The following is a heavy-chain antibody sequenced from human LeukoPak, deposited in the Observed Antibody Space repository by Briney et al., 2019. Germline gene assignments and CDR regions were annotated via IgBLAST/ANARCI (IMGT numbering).Heavy chain of an antibody. V-gene: IGHV1-2*02. CDR1: GYXFTGYY. Sequence: GASVKVSCMASGYXFTGYYMHWVRQAPGQGPEWMGWINPNSGGTNYAQKFQGRVTMTRDTSISTAYMELSSLRSDDTAVYYCARGYCSGDCFTLFDYWGQGTLVTVSS. D-gene: IGHD2-21*02. J-gene: IGHJ4*02. CDR3: ARGYCSGDCFTLFDY. CDR2: INPNSGGT.